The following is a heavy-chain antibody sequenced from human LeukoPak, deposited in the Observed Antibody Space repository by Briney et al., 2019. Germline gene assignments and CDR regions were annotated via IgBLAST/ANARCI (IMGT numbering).Heavy chain of an antibody. CDR1: GGSISSYY. J-gene: IGHJ4*02. CDR3: ARAEETMILPPGSY. V-gene: IGHV4-39*07. CDR2: IYYSGST. D-gene: IGHD3-22*01. Sequence: SETLSLTCTVSGGSISSYYWGWIRQPPGKGLEWIGSIYYSGSTYYNPSLKSRVTISVDTSKNQFSLKLSSVTAADTAVYYCARAEETMILPPGSYWGQGTLVTVSS.